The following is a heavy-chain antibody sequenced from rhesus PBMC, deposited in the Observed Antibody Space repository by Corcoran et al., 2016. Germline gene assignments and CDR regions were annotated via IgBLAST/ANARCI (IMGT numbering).Heavy chain of an antibody. D-gene: IGHD6-37*01. J-gene: IGHJ4*01. CDR3: ARDRGGWSTATFDY. Sequence: QVQLQESGPGLLKPSETLSLTCAVSGGPISSSNWWSWIRQFPGKGLEWIGGIDGSGGTTEDTPSLRSRITISIDTSKNQFSLKLSSVPAADTAVYYCARDRGGWSTATFDYWGQGVLVTVSS. CDR1: GGPISSSNW. CDR2: IDGSGGTT. V-gene: IGHV4-93*01.